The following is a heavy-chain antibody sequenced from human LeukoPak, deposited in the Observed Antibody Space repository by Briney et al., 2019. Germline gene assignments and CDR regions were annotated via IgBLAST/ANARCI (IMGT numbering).Heavy chain of an antibody. Sequence: PGGSLRLSCAASGFTFSDYWMHWVRQAPGKGLVWVSRIKSDGSSTSHADSVKGRFTITRDSAKNTLYLQMNSLRAEDTAVYYCARGTGNYCGYWGQGTLVTVSS. CDR3: ARGTGNYCGY. CDR1: GFTFSDYW. D-gene: IGHD3/OR15-3a*01. J-gene: IGHJ4*02. CDR2: IKSDGSST. V-gene: IGHV3-74*01.